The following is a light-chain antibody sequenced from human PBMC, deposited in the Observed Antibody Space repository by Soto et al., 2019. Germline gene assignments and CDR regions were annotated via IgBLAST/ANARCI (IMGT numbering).Light chain of an antibody. Sequence: EIVLTQSPGTLSLSPGERATLSCRASHSVTSTYLAWYQQKPGQAPRLLIYGASSRATGIPDRFSGSGSGTDFTLTISRLEPEDFALYYCQQYSSSPLTFGGGTKVEIK. CDR2: GAS. V-gene: IGKV3-20*01. CDR1: HSVTSTY. CDR3: QQYSSSPLT. J-gene: IGKJ4*01.